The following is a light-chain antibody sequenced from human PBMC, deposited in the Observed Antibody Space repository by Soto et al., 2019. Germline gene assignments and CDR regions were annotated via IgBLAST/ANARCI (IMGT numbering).Light chain of an antibody. CDR3: QHHGSSPT. CDR2: GAS. Sequence: EIVLTQSPGTLSLSPGERATLSCRASHSLSGNYVAWYQQKPGQAPRLLIYGASISATCIPDRFAGSGSGPDFSLSVSRLEPEEVGVYYCQHHGSSPTFGPGTKVEIQ. V-gene: IGKV3-20*01. CDR1: HSLSGNY. J-gene: IGKJ1*01.